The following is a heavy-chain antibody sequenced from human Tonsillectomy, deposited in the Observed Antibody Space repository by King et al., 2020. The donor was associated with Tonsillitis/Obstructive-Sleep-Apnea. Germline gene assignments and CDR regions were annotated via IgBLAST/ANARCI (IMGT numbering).Heavy chain of an antibody. CDR1: GYTFANYW. D-gene: IGHD2/OR15-2a*01. CDR2: IYPGDSDT. V-gene: IGHV5-51*01. Sequence: VQLVESGAEVKKPGESLKISCKGSGYTFANYWIGWVRQMPGKGLVWMGIIYPGDSDTRYSPSFQGQVTFSADESSRTADFHLRGLGASAIAMYYCGRNVIRSSSYFYMDVWGKGTSVTVSS. J-gene: IGHJ6*03. CDR3: GRNVIRSSSYFYMDV.